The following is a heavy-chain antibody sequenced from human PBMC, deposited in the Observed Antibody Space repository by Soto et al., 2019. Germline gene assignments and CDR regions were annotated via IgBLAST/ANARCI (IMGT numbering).Heavy chain of an antibody. D-gene: IGHD1-1*01. Sequence: EAQLVESGGGLVKSGGSLRLSCVASGFTFASDWMKWVRHAPGKGLEWVGLIRHKSSGGTTDYSAPAKGRFTISRDDSENTLYLQMNSLKPDDTAVYYCTTGYTGAGNDHIWGQGTLVSVSS. V-gene: IGHV3-15*05. CDR1: GFTFASDW. CDR3: TTGYTGAGNDHI. CDR2: IRHKSSGGTT. J-gene: IGHJ4*02.